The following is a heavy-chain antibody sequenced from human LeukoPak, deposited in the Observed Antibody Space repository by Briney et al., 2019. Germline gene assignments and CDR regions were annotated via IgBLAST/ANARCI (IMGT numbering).Heavy chain of an antibody. CDR3: AWEAGYSSTINWFDP. CDR2: INHSGST. J-gene: IGHJ5*02. V-gene: IGHV4-34*01. Sequence: PSETLSLTCAVYGGSFSGYYWSWIRQPPGKGLEWIGEINHSGSTNYNPSLKSRVTISVDTSKNQFSLKLSSVTAADTAVYYCAWEAGYSSTINWFDPWGQGTLVTVSS. D-gene: IGHD6-13*01. CDR1: GGSFSGYY.